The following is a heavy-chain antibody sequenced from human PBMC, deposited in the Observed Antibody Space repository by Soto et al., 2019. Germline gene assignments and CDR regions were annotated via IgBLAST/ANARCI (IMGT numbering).Heavy chain of an antibody. D-gene: IGHD2-2*01. CDR1: GGSVSSSSC. J-gene: IGHJ6*02. Sequence: QVRLNESGPGLVKPSGTLSLTCAVSGGSVSSSSCWSWVRQPPRKGLEWIGEIYHSGTFNYNPSLASRVSVAVDESRNQVSLTLKSVTAADPAIYYCVRSVPAATWAYNGMDVWGQGTTVTVSS. CDR2: IYHSGTF. V-gene: IGHV4-4*02. CDR3: VRSVPAATWAYNGMDV.